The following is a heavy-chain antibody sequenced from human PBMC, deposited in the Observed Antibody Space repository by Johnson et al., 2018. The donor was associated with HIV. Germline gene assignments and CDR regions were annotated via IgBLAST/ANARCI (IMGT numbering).Heavy chain of an antibody. D-gene: IGHD1-1*01. Sequence: QVQLVESGGGVVQPGRSLRLSCAASGFTFSNYGMHWVRQAPGKGLEWVAVIWYYGSNKYYTDSVKGRFTISRDNSKNTLYLQMYSLRAEDTAVYYCAKDTTGGTHDLDIWGQGKMVTVSS. J-gene: IGHJ3*02. CDR3: AKDTTGGTHDLDI. CDR1: GFTFSNYG. CDR2: IWYYGSNK. V-gene: IGHV3-33*06.